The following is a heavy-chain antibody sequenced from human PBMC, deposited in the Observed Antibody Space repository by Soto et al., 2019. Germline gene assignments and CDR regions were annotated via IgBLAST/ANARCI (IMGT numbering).Heavy chain of an antibody. J-gene: IGHJ4*02. CDR2: INTKTGNR. CDR1: GYRFSSYG. V-gene: IGHV1-18*01. D-gene: IGHD3-22*01. CDR3: ARDRLRGYDSSGFYS. Sequence: ASVKVSCKTYGYRFSSYGINWVRQAPGQGLEWMGWINTKTGNRNYAQKFEDRVTMTTATSTSTVYLELRSLRSDDTAVYFCARDRLRGYDSSGFYSWGQGTLVTVSS.